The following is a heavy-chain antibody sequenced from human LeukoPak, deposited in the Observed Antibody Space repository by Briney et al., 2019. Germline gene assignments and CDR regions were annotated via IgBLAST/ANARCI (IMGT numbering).Heavy chain of an antibody. D-gene: IGHD5-24*01. J-gene: IGHJ4*02. CDR3: ARDLRD. CDR1: GFTFSNAW. V-gene: IGHV3-7*01. CDR2: IKQDGSEK. Sequence: SGGSLRLSCAASGFTFSNAWMSWVRQAPGKGLEWVANIKQDGSEKYYVDSVRGRFTISRDNAKNSLYLQMNSLRAEDTAVYYCARDLRDWGQGTLVTVSS.